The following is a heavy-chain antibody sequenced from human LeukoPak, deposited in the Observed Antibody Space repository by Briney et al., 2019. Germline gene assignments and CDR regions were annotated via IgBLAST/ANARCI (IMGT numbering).Heavy chain of an antibody. V-gene: IGHV3-23*01. CDR1: GFTFSSYA. J-gene: IGHJ4*02. Sequence: GGSLRLSCAASGFTFSSYAMSLVRLAPGKGLEWVSAISGSGGSTYYADSVKGRFTISRDNSKNTLYLQMNSLRAEDTAVYYCAREPDDFWSGYYTVYFDYWGQGTLVTVSS. CDR3: AREPDDFWSGYYTVYFDY. CDR2: ISGSGGST. D-gene: IGHD3-3*01.